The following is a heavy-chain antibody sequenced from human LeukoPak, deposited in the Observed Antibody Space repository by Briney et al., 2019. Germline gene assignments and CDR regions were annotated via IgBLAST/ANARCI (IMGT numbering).Heavy chain of an antibody. V-gene: IGHV3-23*01. CDR3: AKDADSGSYYDY. J-gene: IGHJ4*02. CDR2: ISGSGGST. CDR1: GFTLSIYA. D-gene: IGHD1-26*01. Sequence: GGSLRLSCAASGFTLSIYAMSWVRQAPGKGLEWVSAISGSGGSTYYADSVKGRFTISRDNSKNTLYLQMNSLGAEDTAVYYCAKDADSGSYYDYWGQGTLVTVSS.